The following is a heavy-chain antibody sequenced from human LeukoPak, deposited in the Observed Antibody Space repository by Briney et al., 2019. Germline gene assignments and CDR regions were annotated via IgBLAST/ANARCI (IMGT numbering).Heavy chain of an antibody. J-gene: IGHJ4*02. Sequence: ASVKVSCKASGGTFSSYAISWVRQAPGQGLEWMGGIIPIFGTANYAQKFQGRVTITADKSTSTAYMELSSLRSEDTAVYYCASGLRFLEWLLWYWGQGTLVTVSS. CDR1: GGTFSSYA. CDR2: IIPIFGTA. CDR3: ASGLRFLEWLLWY. V-gene: IGHV1-69*06. D-gene: IGHD3-3*01.